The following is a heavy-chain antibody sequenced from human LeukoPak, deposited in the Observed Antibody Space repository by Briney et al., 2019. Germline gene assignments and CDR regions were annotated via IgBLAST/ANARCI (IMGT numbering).Heavy chain of an antibody. V-gene: IGHV1-46*01. J-gene: IGHJ5*02. Sequence: ASVKVTCKPSGYTFTSYYMHWVRQAPGQGLEWMGIINPSGGSTTYAQKFQGRVTMTRDTSTSTVYMELSSLRSEDTAVYYCARGLGSGSYYGSWGQGTLVTVSS. D-gene: IGHD3-10*01. CDR3: ARGLGSGSYYGS. CDR2: INPSGGST. CDR1: GYTFTSYY.